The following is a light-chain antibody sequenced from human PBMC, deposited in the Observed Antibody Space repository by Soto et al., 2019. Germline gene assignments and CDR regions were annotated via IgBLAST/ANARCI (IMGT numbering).Light chain of an antibody. V-gene: IGKV1-6*01. CDR1: QGIRSD. J-gene: IGKJ1*01. CDR2: GAS. Sequence: AIPMTQSPSSLSASVGDRVTITCRASQGIRSDLDWYQQKPGKVPKLLIYGASNLQRGVPSRFSGSGSGTIFTLTISSLQPEDFGTYYCLQDFNYPWSFGQGTKVEIK. CDR3: LQDFNYPWS.